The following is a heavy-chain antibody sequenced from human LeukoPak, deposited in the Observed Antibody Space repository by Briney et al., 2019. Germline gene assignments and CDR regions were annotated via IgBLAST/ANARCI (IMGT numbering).Heavy chain of an antibody. CDR2: ISSSSSYI. CDR1: GFTFSSYS. V-gene: IGHV3-21*01. J-gene: IGHJ4*02. D-gene: IGHD3-3*01. CDR3: ARDLWSGYSALFDY. Sequence: GGSLRLSXAASGFTFSSYSMNWVRQAPGKGLEWVSSISSSSSYIYYADSVKGRFTISRDNAKNSLYLQMNSLRAEDTAVYYCARDLWSGYSALFDYWGQGTLVTVSS.